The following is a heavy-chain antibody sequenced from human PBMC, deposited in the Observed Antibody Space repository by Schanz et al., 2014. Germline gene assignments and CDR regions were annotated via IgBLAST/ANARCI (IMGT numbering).Heavy chain of an antibody. J-gene: IGHJ4*02. Sequence: QVQLVESGGGVVQPGRSLRLSCAASGFTFISYDMHWVRQAPGKGLEWVAIIWYDGSNKYYADSVKGRFTISRDNSKNTLYLQMNSLRAEDTAVYYCARDGDFDYWGQGTLVTVSS. V-gene: IGHV3-33*01. CDR1: GFTFISYD. CDR3: ARDGDFDY. CDR2: IWYDGSNK.